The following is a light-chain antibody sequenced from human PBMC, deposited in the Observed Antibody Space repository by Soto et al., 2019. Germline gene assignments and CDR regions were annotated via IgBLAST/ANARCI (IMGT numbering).Light chain of an antibody. J-gene: IGLJ2*01. V-gene: IGLV2-14*03. Sequence: QSALTQPASVSGSPGQSITISCTGTSSDVGGYNYVSWYQQHPGKAPKLIISDVTNRPSGVSARFSGSRSVNTASLTISGLQAEEEADYYCSSYSSIRTVVFGGGTKLTVL. CDR1: SSDVGGYNY. CDR2: DVT. CDR3: SSYSSIRTVV.